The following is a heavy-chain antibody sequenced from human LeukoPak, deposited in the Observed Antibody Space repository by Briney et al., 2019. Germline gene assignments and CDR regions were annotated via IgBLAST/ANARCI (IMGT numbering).Heavy chain of an antibody. CDR3: ATGSSSSFDI. CDR2: IYHSGST. CDR1: GGSISSSSYH. D-gene: IGHD6-6*01. Sequence: SDTLSLTCTVSGGSISSSSYHWGWIRQPPGKGLEWIGYIYHSGSTYYHPSLESRVTISVDRSKNHFSLNLNSVTAADTAVYFCATGSSSSFDIWGQGTMVTVSS. J-gene: IGHJ3*02. V-gene: IGHV4-39*07.